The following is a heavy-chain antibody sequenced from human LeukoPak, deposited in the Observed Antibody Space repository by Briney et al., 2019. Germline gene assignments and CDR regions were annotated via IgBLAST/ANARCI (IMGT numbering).Heavy chain of an antibody. CDR2: ISYDGSNK. Sequence: GGSLRLSCTASGFIFSNHGMHWVRQAPGKGLEWVTVISYDGSNKYYADSVKGRFTISRDISRNTLYLQMNSLRAEDTAVYYCARSRRESQPLLRKESYYFDYWGQGTLVTVSS. J-gene: IGHJ4*02. CDR3: ARSRRESQPLLRKESYYFDY. CDR1: GFIFSNHG. V-gene: IGHV3-30*03. D-gene: IGHD2-15*01.